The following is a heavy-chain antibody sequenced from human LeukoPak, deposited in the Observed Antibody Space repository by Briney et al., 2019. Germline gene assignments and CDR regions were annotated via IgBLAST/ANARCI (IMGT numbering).Heavy chain of an antibody. CDR3: VRDWDHFDFDS. J-gene: IGHJ5*01. Sequence: GGSLRLSCAASGFTVSSNYMSWVCQAPGKGLEWVSVIYSGGSTYYADSVKGRFTISRHNSKNTLYLQMKSLRDEDTAVYYCVRDWDHFDFDSWGQGTLVTVSS. CDR1: GFTVSSNY. CDR2: IYSGGST. V-gene: IGHV3-53*01. D-gene: IGHD1-14*01.